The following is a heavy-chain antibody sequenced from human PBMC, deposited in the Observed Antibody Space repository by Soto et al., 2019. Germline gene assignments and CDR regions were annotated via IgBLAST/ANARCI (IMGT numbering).Heavy chain of an antibody. CDR1: GFTFSSYG. J-gene: IGHJ4*02. CDR3: ARELTPTYYYDSSGYYTLGY. CDR2: IWYDGSNK. V-gene: IGHV3-33*01. Sequence: GGSLRLSCAASGFTFSSYGMHWVRQAPGKGLEWVAVIWYDGSNKYYADSVKGRFTISRENSKNTLYLQMNSLRDEDTAVYYCARELTPTYYYDSSGYYTLGYWGQGTLVTVSS. D-gene: IGHD3-22*01.